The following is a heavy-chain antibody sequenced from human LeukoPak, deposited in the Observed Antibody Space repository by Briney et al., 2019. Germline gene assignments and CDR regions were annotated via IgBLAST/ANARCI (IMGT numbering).Heavy chain of an antibody. J-gene: IGHJ4*02. Sequence: PSETLSLTCTVSGGSISSSSYYWGWIRQPPGKGLEWIGSIYYSGSTYYNPSLKSRVTISVDTSKNQFSLKLSSVTAADTAVYYCASTPPPPYYYDSSGYWNWGQGTLVTVSS. V-gene: IGHV4-39*07. CDR1: GGSISSSSYY. D-gene: IGHD3-22*01. CDR3: ASTPPPPYYYDSSGYWN. CDR2: IYYSGST.